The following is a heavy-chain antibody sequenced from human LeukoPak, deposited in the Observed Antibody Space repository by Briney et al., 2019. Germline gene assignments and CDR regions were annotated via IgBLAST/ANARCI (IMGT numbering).Heavy chain of an antibody. J-gene: IGHJ3*02. CDR2: INPNSGGT. V-gene: IGHV1-2*02. CDR3: AVPEVVVAASGYDDAFDI. CDR1: GYTFTGYY. D-gene: IGHD2-15*01. Sequence: VASVKVPCEASGYTFTGYYMHWVRQAPGQGLEWMGWINPNSGGTNYAQKFQGRVTMTRDTSISTAYMELSRLRSDDTAVYYCAVPEVVVAASGYDDAFDIWGQGTMVTVFS.